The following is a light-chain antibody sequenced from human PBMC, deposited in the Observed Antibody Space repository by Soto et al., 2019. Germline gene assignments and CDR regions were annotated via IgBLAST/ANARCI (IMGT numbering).Light chain of an antibody. Sequence: QSVLPQPPSASGTPGQRVTISCSTSNTRSGSNYVYWYQQLPGTAPKLLIYRNDQRPSGVPDRFSGSKSGTSASLAISGLRSEDEADYYCAKWDDSLRLYVFGTGTKVTVL. V-gene: IGLV1-47*01. CDR3: AKWDDSLRLYV. CDR1: NTRSGSNY. CDR2: RND. J-gene: IGLJ1*01.